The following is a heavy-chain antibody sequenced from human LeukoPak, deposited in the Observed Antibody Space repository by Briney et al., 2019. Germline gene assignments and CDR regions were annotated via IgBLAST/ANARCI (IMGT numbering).Heavy chain of an antibody. CDR2: INPNTGGT. CDR1: GYTFTGYY. D-gene: IGHD6-13*01. V-gene: IGHV1-2*02. Sequence: ASVKVSCKSSGYTFTGYYLHWVRQAPGQGLEWMGWINPNTGGTTYAEKVQGRVTMTRDTSISTAYMELSSLRSEDTAVYYCARDPHSSSWYDYWGQGTLVTVSS. J-gene: IGHJ4*02. CDR3: ARDPHSSSWYDY.